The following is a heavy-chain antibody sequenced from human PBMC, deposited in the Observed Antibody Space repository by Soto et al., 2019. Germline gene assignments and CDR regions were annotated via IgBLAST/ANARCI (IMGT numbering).Heavy chain of an antibody. CDR1: GGPISSGGYY. D-gene: IGHD5-12*01. CDR3: ARQRLRFRRDYYYGMDV. CDR2: IYYSGST. V-gene: IGHV4-31*03. Sequence: QVQLQESGPGLVKPSQTLSLTCTVSGGPISSGGYYWSWIRQHPGKGLEWIGYIYYSGSTYYKPSLQSRVTISVDTSKNQFSLKLSSVTAADTAVYYCARQRLRFRRDYYYGMDVWGQGTTVTVSS. J-gene: IGHJ6*02.